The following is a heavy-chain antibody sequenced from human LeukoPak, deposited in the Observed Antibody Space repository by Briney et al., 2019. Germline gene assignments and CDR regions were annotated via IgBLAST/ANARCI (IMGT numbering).Heavy chain of an antibody. V-gene: IGHV4-59*08. Sequence: SETLSLTCTVSGCSISSYYWSWIRQPPGKGLEWVGYIYYSGSTNYNTSLKSRVTISVDTSKNQFSLKLSSVTAANTAVYYCAITDYGDYALYAFDIWGQGTMVTVSS. J-gene: IGHJ3*02. CDR1: GCSISSYY. CDR2: IYYSGST. D-gene: IGHD4-17*01. CDR3: AITDYGDYALYAFDI.